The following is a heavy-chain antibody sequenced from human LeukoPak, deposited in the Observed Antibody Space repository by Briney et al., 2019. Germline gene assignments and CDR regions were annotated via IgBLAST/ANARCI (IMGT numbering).Heavy chain of an antibody. Sequence: PGGSLRLSCAASGFTFSSYAMHWVRQAPGKGLEWVAVISYDGSNKYYADSVKGRFTISRDNSKNTLYLQMNSLRAEDTAVYYCAKRQTRGSYYFDYWGQGTLVTVSS. CDR2: ISYDGSNK. D-gene: IGHD1-26*01. CDR1: GFTFSSYA. CDR3: AKRQTRGSYYFDY. V-gene: IGHV3-30-3*02. J-gene: IGHJ4*02.